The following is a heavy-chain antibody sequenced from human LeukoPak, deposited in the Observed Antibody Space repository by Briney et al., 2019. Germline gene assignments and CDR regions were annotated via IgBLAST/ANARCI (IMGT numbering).Heavy chain of an antibody. CDR3: AKVSGGGWQHYFDY. J-gene: IGHJ4*02. CDR1: GFTFSSYG. CDR2: ISYDGSNK. Sequence: GRSLRLSCAASGFTFSSYGMHWVRQAPGKGLEWVAVISYDGSNKYYADSVKGRFTISRDNSKNTLYLQMNSLRAEDTAVYYCAKVSGGGWQHYFDYWGQGTLVTVSS. D-gene: IGHD6-19*01. V-gene: IGHV3-30*18.